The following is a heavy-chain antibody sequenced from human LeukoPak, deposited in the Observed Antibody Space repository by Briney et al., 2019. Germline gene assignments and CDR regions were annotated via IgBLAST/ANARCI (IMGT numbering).Heavy chain of an antibody. CDR3: AREGMITFGGVVYYYYYMDV. V-gene: IGHV3-7*01. CDR1: GFTFSSYW. D-gene: IGHD3-16*01. J-gene: IGHJ6*03. Sequence: PGGSLRLSCAASGFTFSSYWMSWVRQAPGKGLEWVANIKQDGSEKYYVDSVKGRFTISRDNAKNSLYLQMNSLRAEDTAVYYCAREGMITFGGVVYYYYYMDVWGKGTTATVSS. CDR2: IKQDGSEK.